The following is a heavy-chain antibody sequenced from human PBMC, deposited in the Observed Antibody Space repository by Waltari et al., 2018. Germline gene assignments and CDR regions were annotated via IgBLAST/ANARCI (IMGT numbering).Heavy chain of an antibody. J-gene: IGHJ6*02. Sequence: EVQLVESGGVVVQPGGSLRLSCAASGFTFDDYAMHWVRQAPGTGLEWVSLISWDSGSTYYADSVKGRFTISRDNSKNSLYLQMNSLRAEDTALYYCAKDIKRIAAAGKHNGYYYGMDVWGQGTTVTVSS. V-gene: IGHV3-43D*04. CDR1: GFTFDDYA. D-gene: IGHD6-13*01. CDR2: ISWDSGST. CDR3: AKDIKRIAAAGKHNGYYYGMDV.